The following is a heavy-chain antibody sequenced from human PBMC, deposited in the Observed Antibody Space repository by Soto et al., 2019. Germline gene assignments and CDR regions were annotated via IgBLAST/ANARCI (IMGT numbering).Heavy chain of an antibody. CDR1: GGTFSSYA. CDR3: ARDLGDCSSTSCQPKGDYGMDV. J-gene: IGHJ6*02. CDR2: IIPIFGTA. V-gene: IGHV1-69*13. D-gene: IGHD2-2*01. Sequence: GASVKVSCKASGGTFSSYAISWVRQAPGQGLEWMGGIIPIFGTANYAQKFQGRVTITADESTSTAYMELSNLRSEDTAVYYCARDLGDCSSTSCQPKGDYGMDVWGQGTTVTVSS.